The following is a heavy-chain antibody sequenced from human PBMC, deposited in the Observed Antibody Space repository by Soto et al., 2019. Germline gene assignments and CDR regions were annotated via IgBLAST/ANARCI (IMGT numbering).Heavy chain of an antibody. CDR2: INHSGST. V-gene: IGHV4-34*01. Sequence: SETLSLTCAVYGGSFSGYYWSWIRQPPGKGLEWIGEINHSGSTNYNPSLKSRVTISVDTSKNQFSLKLSSLTAAETAVYYWARVGVVPAATSVDRSGDYYYYMDVWGKGTTVTVSS. D-gene: IGHD2-2*01. CDR3: ARVGVVPAATSVDRSGDYYYYMDV. J-gene: IGHJ6*03. CDR1: GGSFSGYY.